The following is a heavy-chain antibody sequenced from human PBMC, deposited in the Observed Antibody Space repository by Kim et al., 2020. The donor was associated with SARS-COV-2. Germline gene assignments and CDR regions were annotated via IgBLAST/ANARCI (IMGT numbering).Heavy chain of an antibody. Sequence: SETLSLTCTVSGGSISSYYWSWIRQPPGKGLEWIGYIYYSGSTNYNPSLKSRVTISVDTSKNQFSLKLSSVTAADTAVYYCARGRGWIAAAGTSDWFDPWGQGNLVTVSS. V-gene: IGHV4-59*01. J-gene: IGHJ5*02. CDR2: IYYSGST. CDR1: GGSISSYY. D-gene: IGHD6-13*01. CDR3: ARGRGWIAAAGTSDWFDP.